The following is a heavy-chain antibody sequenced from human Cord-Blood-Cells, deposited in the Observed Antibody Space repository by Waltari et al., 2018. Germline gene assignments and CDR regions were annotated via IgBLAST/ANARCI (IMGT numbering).Heavy chain of an antibody. CDR1: GYTFTSYV. CDR3: AVYSSSSVDFDY. J-gene: IGHJ4*02. V-gene: IGHV1-8*01. Sequence: QVQLLQSGAAVKKPGASLKVSCKASGYTFTSYVINWVRQATGQGLEWMGWRNPKSGNTDYAQKFQGRVTMNRNTSRSTAYMDLNSLRSEDTAVYYCAVYSSSSVDFDYWGQGTLVTVSS. CDR2: RNPKSGNT. D-gene: IGHD6-6*01.